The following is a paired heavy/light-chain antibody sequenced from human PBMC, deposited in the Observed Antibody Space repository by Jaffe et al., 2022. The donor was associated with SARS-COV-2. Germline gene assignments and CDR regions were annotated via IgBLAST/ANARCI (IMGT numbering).Heavy chain of an antibody. CDR3: AHAPLIRDAYNPFDY. Sequence: QITLKESGPTLVKPTQTLTLTCTFTGFSLSTSEVGVGWIRQPPGKALEWLGFIYWNDDKSYSPSLKSRLTITKDTSKNQVVLTMTNMDPVDTATYYCAHAPLIRDAYNPFDYWGQGTLVTVSS. CDR2: IYWNDDK. CDR1: GFSLSTSEVG. V-gene: IGHV2-5*01. D-gene: IGHD2-8*01. J-gene: IGHJ4*02.
Light chain of an antibody. Sequence: DIVMTQSPLSLPVTPGEPASISCKSSQSLLYSNGYNYLDWYLQKPGQSPQLLIYLGSNRASGVPDRFSGSGSGTDFTLKISRVEAEDVGVYYCMQALQTPRTFGQGTKVEIK. J-gene: IGKJ1*01. V-gene: IGKV2-28*01. CDR1: QSLLYSNGYNY. CDR3: MQALQTPRT. CDR2: LGS.